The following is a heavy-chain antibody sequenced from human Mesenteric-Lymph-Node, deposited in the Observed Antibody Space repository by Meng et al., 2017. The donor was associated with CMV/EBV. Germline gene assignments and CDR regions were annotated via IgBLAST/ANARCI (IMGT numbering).Heavy chain of an antibody. J-gene: IGHJ6*02. CDR2: IRYDGSNK. D-gene: IGHD2-2*01. CDR1: GFTFSSYG. Sequence: GGSLRLSCAASGFTFSSYGMHWVRQAPGKGLEWVAFIRYDGSNKYYADSVKGRFTISRDNSKNTLFLQMDSLRAEDTAVYYCAGESGVPNGMDVWGQGTTVTVSS. CDR3: AGESGVPNGMDV. V-gene: IGHV3-30*02.